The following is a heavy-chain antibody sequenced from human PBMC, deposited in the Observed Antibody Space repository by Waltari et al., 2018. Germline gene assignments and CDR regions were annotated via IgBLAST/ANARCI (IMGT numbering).Heavy chain of an antibody. CDR2: VYPGDSDT. CDR1: GYSFTNHW. J-gene: IGHJ6*02. D-gene: IGHD1-26*01. Sequence: EVQLVQSGAEVKKPGESLKISCQGSGYSFTNHWIGWVRQRPGKGLEWMGIVYPGDSDTRYSPSFQGQVTISADKSISTAYLQWSSLKASDTAMYYCARSPTRSSATYLNYYYGMDVWGQGTTVTVSS. CDR3: ARSPTRSSATYLNYYYGMDV. V-gene: IGHV5-51*01.